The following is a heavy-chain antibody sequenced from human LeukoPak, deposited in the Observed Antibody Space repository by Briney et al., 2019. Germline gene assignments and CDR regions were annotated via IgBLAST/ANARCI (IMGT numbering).Heavy chain of an antibody. CDR1: GGSISSGSYY. D-gene: IGHD3-16*01. CDR2: IYYSGST. J-gene: IGHJ6*03. V-gene: IGHV4-39*07. CDR3: ARITFTDYYYYYYMDV. Sequence: PSETLSLTCTVSGGSISSGSYYWGWIRQPPGKGLEWIGSIYYSGSTYYNPSLKSRVTISVDTSKNQFSLKLSSVTAADTAVYYCARITFTDYYYYYYMDVWGKGTTVTVSS.